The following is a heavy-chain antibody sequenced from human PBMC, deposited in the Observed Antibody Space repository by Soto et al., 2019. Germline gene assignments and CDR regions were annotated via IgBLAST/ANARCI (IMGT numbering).Heavy chain of an antibody. CDR1: VYTFTSYG. CDR2: MNPNSGNT. J-gene: IGHJ4*02. Sequence: VKVSCKASVYTFTSYGINWVRQATGQGLEWMGWMNPNSGNTGYAQKFQGRVTMTRSTSISTAYMELSSLRSEDTAVYYCARGGYYYDSSAYYRPFDYWGQGTLVTVSS. CDR3: ARGGYYYDSSAYYRPFDY. D-gene: IGHD3-22*01. V-gene: IGHV1-8*01.